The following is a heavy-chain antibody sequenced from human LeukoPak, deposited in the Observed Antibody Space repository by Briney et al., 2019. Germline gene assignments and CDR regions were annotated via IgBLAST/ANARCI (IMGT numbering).Heavy chain of an antibody. CDR3: ARGMKWLPIPDAFDI. CDR2: MNPNSGNT. Sequence: GASVKVSCKASGYTFTSYDINWVRQATGQGLEWMGWMNPNSGNTGYAQKFQGRVTMTRNTSISTAYMELSRLRSDDTAVYYCARGMKWLPIPDAFDIWGQGTMVTVSS. CDR1: GYTFTSYD. J-gene: IGHJ3*02. V-gene: IGHV1-8*01. D-gene: IGHD6-19*01.